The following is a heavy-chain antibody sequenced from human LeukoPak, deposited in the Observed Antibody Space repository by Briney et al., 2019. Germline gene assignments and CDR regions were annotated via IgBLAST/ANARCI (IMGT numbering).Heavy chain of an antibody. CDR1: GYTFTNYA. D-gene: IGHD6-6*01. V-gene: IGHV1-18*01. CDR3: AREGSSSSFLDY. J-gene: IGHJ4*02. CDR2: ISAYNGNT. Sequence: ASVKVSCKASGYTFTNYAINWVRQAPGQGLEWMGWISAYNGNTNYAQKLQGRVTMTTDTSTSTAYMELRSLRSDDTAVYYCAREGSSSSFLDYWGQGTLVTVSS.